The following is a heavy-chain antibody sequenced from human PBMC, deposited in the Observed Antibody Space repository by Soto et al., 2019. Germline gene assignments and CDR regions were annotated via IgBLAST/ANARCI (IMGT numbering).Heavy chain of an antibody. D-gene: IGHD5-18*01. CDR2: ISNDGSNK. V-gene: IGHV3-30*18. CDR3: AKDVGGYSYGYVPDDAFDV. CDR1: GFTFSMYG. J-gene: IGHJ3*01. Sequence: GGSLSPACPASGFTFSMYGIQWGRQAPCKGREWVAVISNDGSNKYYAASVKGRFPISRDNSKRTLYLQMNSLRAEDTAVYYWAKDVGGYSYGYVPDDAFDVWGQGTMVTVSS.